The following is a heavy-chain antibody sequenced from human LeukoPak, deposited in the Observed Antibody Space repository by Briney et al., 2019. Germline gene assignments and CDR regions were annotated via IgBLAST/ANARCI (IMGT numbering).Heavy chain of an antibody. D-gene: IGHD4/OR15-4a*01. J-gene: IGHJ5*02. CDR3: ARGGPSYGSKYNWFDP. CDR2: INPNSGGT. CDR1: GYTFTGYY. Sequence: GASVKVSCKASGYTFTGYYLHWVRRAPGQGLEWMGRINPNSGGTNYAQKFQGRVTMTRDTSINTVYMELTRLRSDDTALYYCARGGPSYGSKYNWFDPLGQGTLVTVSS. V-gene: IGHV1-2*06.